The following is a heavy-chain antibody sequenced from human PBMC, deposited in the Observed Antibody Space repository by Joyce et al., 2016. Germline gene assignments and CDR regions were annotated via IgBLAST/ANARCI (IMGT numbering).Heavy chain of an antibody. V-gene: IGHV3-30*03. CDR1: GFPFIKYD. CDR3: GMDV. J-gene: IGHJ6*03. Sequence: QVQVVESGGGVVQPGRSLRLSCAASGFPFIKYDLHWVRQAPGKGLELGAVISSDGSNKYYVDSVKGRFTISRDNSKNTMYLQLSRLRPEDTAVYYCGMDVWGKGTTVTVSS. CDR2: ISSDGSNK.